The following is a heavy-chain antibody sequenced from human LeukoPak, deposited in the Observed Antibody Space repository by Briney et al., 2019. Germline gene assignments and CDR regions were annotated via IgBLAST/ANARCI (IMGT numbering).Heavy chain of an antibody. CDR3: ARNYFTNYPGYFDH. J-gene: IGHJ4*02. CDR2: ISSAGTST. Sequence: SGGSLRLSCAASEFTFSHFDMTWVRQAPGKGLEWLSYISSAGTSTYFTDSVKGRFTISRDNAKNSLYLQMNSLRAEDTGVYYCARNYFTNYPGYFDHWGQGTLVTVSS. CDR1: EFTFSHFD. D-gene: IGHD2-8*01. V-gene: IGHV3-48*03.